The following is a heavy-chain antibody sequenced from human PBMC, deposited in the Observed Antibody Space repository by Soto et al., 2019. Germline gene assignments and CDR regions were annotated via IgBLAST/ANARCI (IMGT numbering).Heavy chain of an antibody. Sequence: ASVKVSCKASGGTFSSYAISWVRQAPGQGLEWMGGIIPIFGTANYAQKFQGRVTITADESTSTAYMELSSLRSEDTAVYYCARALVPPHYDTLTGYGPFDYWGQGTLVTVSS. CDR1: GGTFSSYA. D-gene: IGHD3-9*01. CDR3: ARALVPPHYDTLTGYGPFDY. J-gene: IGHJ4*02. V-gene: IGHV1-69*13. CDR2: IIPIFGTA.